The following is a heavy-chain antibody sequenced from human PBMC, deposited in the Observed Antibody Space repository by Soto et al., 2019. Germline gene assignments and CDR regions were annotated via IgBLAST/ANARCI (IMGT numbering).Heavy chain of an antibody. D-gene: IGHD6-13*01. V-gene: IGHV3-53*02. J-gene: IGHJ4*02. CDR1: GFTVSNNY. Sequence: EMQLVETGGGLIQPGGSLRLSCAASGFTVSNNYMSWVRQAPGKGLEWVSLIYSGGSTYYADSVKGRFTISRDNSKNTLYLQMNSLIAEDTAVYYCATYSSLDYWGQGTLVTVSS. CDR2: IYSGGST. CDR3: ATYSSLDY.